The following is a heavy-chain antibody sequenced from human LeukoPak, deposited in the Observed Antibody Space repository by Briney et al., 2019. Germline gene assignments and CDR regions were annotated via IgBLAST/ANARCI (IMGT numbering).Heavy chain of an antibody. CDR3: ARHEGYSYAFAY. Sequence: PSETLSLTCTVSGGSISSYYWSWLRQPPGKGLEWIGYIYYSGSTNYNPSLKSRLTISADTSKNQFSLKLSSVTAADTAVYFCARHEGYSYAFAYWGQGTLVTVSS. D-gene: IGHD5-18*01. CDR1: GGSISSYY. CDR2: IYYSGST. V-gene: IGHV4-59*08. J-gene: IGHJ4*02.